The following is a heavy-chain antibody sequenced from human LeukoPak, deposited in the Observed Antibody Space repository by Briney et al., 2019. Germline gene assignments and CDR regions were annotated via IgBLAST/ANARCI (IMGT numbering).Heavy chain of an antibody. CDR3: ARQDTAMVKGWFDP. V-gene: IGHV4-38-2*01. CDR2: INHSGNT. CDR1: GYSISSGYY. J-gene: IGHJ5*02. Sequence: PSETLSLTCAVSGYSISSGYYWGWIRQPPGRGLEWIGSINHSGNTYCNPSLKSRVAISIDMSKNDFSLKVTSVTAADTAIYFCARQDTAMVKGWFDPWGQGTLVTVPS. D-gene: IGHD5-18*01.